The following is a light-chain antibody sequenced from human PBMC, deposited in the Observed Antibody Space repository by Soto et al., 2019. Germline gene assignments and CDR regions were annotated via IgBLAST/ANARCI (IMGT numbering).Light chain of an antibody. CDR2: DAS. CDR1: QSISSY. V-gene: IGKV3-11*01. J-gene: IGKJ4*01. CDR3: QQRSEWLLT. Sequence: EIVLIQSPATLSLSPGERATLSCRASQSISSYLAWFQQKHGQAPRLLIYDASNMATGIPARFSGSGSGTDFTLTISSREPEDFAVYYCQQRSEWLLTFGGGTRVEIK.